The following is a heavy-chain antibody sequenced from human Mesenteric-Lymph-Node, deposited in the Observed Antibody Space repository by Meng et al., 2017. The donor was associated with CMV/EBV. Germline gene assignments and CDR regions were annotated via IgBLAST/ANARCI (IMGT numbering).Heavy chain of an antibody. D-gene: IGHD3-3*01. Sequence: GESLKISCAASGFSFSDYVMSWVRQAPGKGLEWVSLIRGSGVITNYADSVKGRFTISRDNSKNTLYLQMNSVRDEDTAVYYCAKGGFGVVPVDPWGQGTMVTVSS. CDR2: IRGSGVIT. J-gene: IGHJ5*02. V-gene: IGHV3-23*01. CDR1: GFSFSDYV. CDR3: AKGGFGVVPVDP.